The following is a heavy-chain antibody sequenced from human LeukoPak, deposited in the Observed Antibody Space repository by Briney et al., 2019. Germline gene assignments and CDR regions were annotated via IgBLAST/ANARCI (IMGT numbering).Heavy chain of an antibody. V-gene: IGHV4-39*07. CDR2: IYYSGST. D-gene: IGHD1-26*01. CDR1: GGSISSSSYY. J-gene: IGHJ4*02. Sequence: PSETLSLTCTVSGGSISSSSYYWGWIRQPPGKGLEWIGSIYYSGSTYYNPSFKSRVTISVDTSKNQFSLKLSSVTAADTAVYYCARGYSGGYDVDYWGQGTLVTVSS. CDR3: ARGYSGGYDVDY.